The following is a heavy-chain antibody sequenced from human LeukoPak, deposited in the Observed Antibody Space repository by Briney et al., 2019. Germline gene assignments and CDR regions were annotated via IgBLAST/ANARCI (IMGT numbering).Heavy chain of an antibody. CDR2: ISGSGGST. V-gene: IGHV3-23*01. Sequence: GGSLRLSCAVSGLTVSNNYMIWVRQAPGKGLEWVSAISGSGGSTYYADSVKGRFTISRDNSKNTLYLQMNSLRAEDTAVYHCAKVGDYDFWSGYYYFDYWGQGTLVTVSS. CDR3: AKVGDYDFWSGYYYFDY. D-gene: IGHD3-3*01. CDR1: GLTVSNNY. J-gene: IGHJ4*02.